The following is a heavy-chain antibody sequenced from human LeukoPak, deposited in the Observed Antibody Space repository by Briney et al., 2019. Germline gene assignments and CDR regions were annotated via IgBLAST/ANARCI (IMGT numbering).Heavy chain of an antibody. CDR1: GYTFTGYY. D-gene: IGHD6-19*01. Sequence: ASVKVSCKASGYTFTGYYMHWVRQAPGQGLEWMGWINPNSGGTNYAQKFQGRVTMTRDTSISTAYMELSRLRSDDTAVYYCARDGDSSGWCHYYYYYMDVWGKGTTVTVSS. V-gene: IGHV1-2*02. J-gene: IGHJ6*03. CDR3: ARDGDSSGWCHYYYYYMDV. CDR2: INPNSGGT.